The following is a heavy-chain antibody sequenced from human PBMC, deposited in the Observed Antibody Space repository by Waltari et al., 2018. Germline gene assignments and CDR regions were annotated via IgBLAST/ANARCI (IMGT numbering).Heavy chain of an antibody. CDR2: ISGSGGST. J-gene: IGHJ4*02. CDR1: GFTFRSYA. D-gene: IGHD2-21*02. V-gene: IGHV3-23*04. Sequence: EVQLVESGGGLVQPGGSLRLSCAASGFTFRSYAMGWVRQAPGKGLEWVSAISGSGGSTYYADSVKGRFTISRDNSKNTLYLQMNSLRAEDTAVYYCAKCRGVGDLLFLYWGQGTLVTVSS. CDR3: AKCRGVGDLLFLY.